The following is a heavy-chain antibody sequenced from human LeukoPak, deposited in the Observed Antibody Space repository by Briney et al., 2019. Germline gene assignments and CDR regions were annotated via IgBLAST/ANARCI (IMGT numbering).Heavy chain of an antibody. J-gene: IGHJ2*01. D-gene: IGHD6-19*01. Sequence: GGSLRLSCAASGFTFSSYSMNWVRQAPGEGLEWVSSISTSSSYIYYADSVKGRFTISRDNSKNTLYLQMNSLRAEDTAVYYCAREKAGYSSGWYHWYFDLWGRGTLVTVSS. CDR2: ISTSSSYI. CDR3: AREKAGYSSGWYHWYFDL. V-gene: IGHV3-21*04. CDR1: GFTFSSYS.